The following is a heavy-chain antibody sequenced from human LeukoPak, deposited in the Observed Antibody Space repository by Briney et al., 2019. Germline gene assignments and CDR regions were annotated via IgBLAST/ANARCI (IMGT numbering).Heavy chain of an antibody. J-gene: IGHJ5*02. D-gene: IGHD3-9*01. CDR3: ARDLGRYPPSHVLRYFDAQLNWFDP. Sequence: QPGGSLRLSCAASGFTFSSYGMHWARQAPGKGLEWVAFIRYDGSNKYYADSVKGRFTISRDNSKNTLYLQMNSLRAEDTAVYYCARDLGRYPPSHVLRYFDAQLNWFDPWGQGTLVTVSS. CDR1: GFTFSSYG. V-gene: IGHV3-30*02. CDR2: IRYDGSNK.